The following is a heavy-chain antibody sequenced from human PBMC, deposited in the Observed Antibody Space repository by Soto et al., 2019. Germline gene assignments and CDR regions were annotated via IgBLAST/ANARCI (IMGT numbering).Heavy chain of an antibody. J-gene: IGHJ4*02. D-gene: IGHD3-10*01. CDR3: AAYEITMVRGVSFDY. Sequence: QVQLVQSGAEVKKPGASVKVSCKASGYTFTSYGISWVRQAPGQGLEWMGWISAYNGNTNYAQKLQGRVTMTTDTSTSTAYMELRSLRSDDTDVYYCAAYEITMVRGVSFDYWGQGTLVTVSS. V-gene: IGHV1-18*01. CDR2: ISAYNGNT. CDR1: GYTFTSYG.